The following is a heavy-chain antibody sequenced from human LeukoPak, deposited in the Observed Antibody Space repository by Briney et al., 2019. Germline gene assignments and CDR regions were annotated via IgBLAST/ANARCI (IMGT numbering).Heavy chain of an antibody. J-gene: IGHJ4*02. Sequence: ASVKVSCKASGYTFTSYGISWVRQAPGQGLEWMGWISAYNGNTNYAQKLQGRVTMTTDTSTSTAYMELRSLRSDDTAVYYCAIPWYYYDSSGYYSGGQGTLVTVSS. CDR3: AIPWYYYDSSGYYS. CDR1: GYTFTSYG. CDR2: ISAYNGNT. V-gene: IGHV1-18*01. D-gene: IGHD3-22*01.